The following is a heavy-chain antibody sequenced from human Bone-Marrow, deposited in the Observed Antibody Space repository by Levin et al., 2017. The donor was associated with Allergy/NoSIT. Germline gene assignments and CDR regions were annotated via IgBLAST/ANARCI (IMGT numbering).Heavy chain of an antibody. CDR3: ARVEGWLGGYHYYDMDV. CDR2: ITSTGNTI. Sequence: GESLKISCAASGFTFNNHEMNWVRQAPGRGLEWISYITSTGNTIDHADSVRGRFTISRDNARNTLYLQMTSLKVEDTAVYYCARVEGWLGGYHYYDMDVWGNGTTVTVSS. J-gene: IGHJ6*03. CDR1: GFTFNNHE. V-gene: IGHV3-48*03. D-gene: IGHD3-10*01.